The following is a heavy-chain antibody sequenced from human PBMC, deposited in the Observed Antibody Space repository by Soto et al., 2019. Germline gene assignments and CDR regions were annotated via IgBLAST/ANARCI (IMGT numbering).Heavy chain of an antibody. CDR1: RFTFISYW. Sequence: SXXSLRLSCAASRFTFISYWMHWVRQAPGKGLVWVSRIXSDGTXTSYPASVKGXXTITRANXXNTLYLHMNSLRPEDTAVYYCARDARFHFGIDYWGQGTLVTVSS. V-gene: IGHV3-74*01. D-gene: IGHD3-3*01. J-gene: IGHJ4*02. CDR3: ARDARFHFGIDY. CDR2: IXSDGTXT.